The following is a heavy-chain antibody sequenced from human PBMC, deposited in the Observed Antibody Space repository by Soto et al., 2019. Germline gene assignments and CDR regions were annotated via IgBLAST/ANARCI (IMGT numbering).Heavy chain of an antibody. CDR3: ARDGSEHTKGWRAFDI. V-gene: IGHV4-59*01. Sequence: QLQLQESGPGLVKPSETLSLTCTVSGGSISSYYWSWIRQPPGKGLEWIGYIYYSGSTNYKPSIKSRVTISVDTSKNQFSLKLSSVTAADTAVYYCARDGSEHTKGWRAFDIWGQGTMVTVYS. D-gene: IGHD2-15*01. CDR1: GGSISSYY. J-gene: IGHJ3*02. CDR2: IYYSGST.